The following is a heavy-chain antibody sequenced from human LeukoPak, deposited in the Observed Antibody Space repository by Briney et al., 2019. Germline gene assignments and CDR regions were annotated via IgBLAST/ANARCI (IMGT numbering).Heavy chain of an antibody. D-gene: IGHD3-10*01. CDR3: ARQGLLWFGERYYYYGMDV. CDR2: IYPGDSDT. V-gene: IGHV5-51*01. J-gene: IGHJ6*02. CDR1: GYSFTSYW. Sequence: GESLRISCKGSGYSFTSYWVGWVRQMPGKGLEWMGIIYPGDSDTRYSPSFQGQVTISADKSISTAYLQWSSLKASDTAMYYCARQGLLWFGERYYYYGMDVWGQGTTVTVSS.